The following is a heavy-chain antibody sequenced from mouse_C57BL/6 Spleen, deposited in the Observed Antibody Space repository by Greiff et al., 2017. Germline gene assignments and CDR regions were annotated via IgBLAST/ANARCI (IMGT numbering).Heavy chain of an antibody. J-gene: IGHJ2*01. V-gene: IGHV14-4*01. CDR3: TTNYYYGSSYFDY. D-gene: IGHD1-1*01. Sequence: VQLQQSGAELVRPGASVKLSCTASGFNIKDDYMHWVKQRPEQGLEWIGWIDPENGDTEYASKFQGKATITADTSSNTAYLQLSSLTSEDTAVYYCTTNYYYGSSYFDYWGQGTTLTVSS. CDR2: IDPENGDT. CDR1: GFNIKDDY.